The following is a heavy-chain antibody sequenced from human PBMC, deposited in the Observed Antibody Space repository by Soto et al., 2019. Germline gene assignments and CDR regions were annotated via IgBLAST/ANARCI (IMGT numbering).Heavy chain of an antibody. Sequence: SETLSLTCGVYGGSFSVYCWSWIRQPPGKGLEWIGEINHSGRTNYNPSLKSRVTISVDTSKSQFSLKLSSVTAADTAVYYCARGRKYYDFWSGYSHPRYYFNYWGQGTLVTVSS. J-gene: IGHJ4*02. CDR2: INHSGRT. CDR3: ARGRKYYDFWSGYSHPRYYFNY. D-gene: IGHD3-3*01. CDR1: GGSFSVYC. V-gene: IGHV4-34*01.